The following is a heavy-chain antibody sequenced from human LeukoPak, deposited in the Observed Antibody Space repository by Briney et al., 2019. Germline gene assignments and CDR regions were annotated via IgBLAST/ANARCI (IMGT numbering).Heavy chain of an antibody. J-gene: IGHJ4*02. CDR1: GYSFTNYW. D-gene: IGHD6-19*01. V-gene: IGHV5-51*01. Sequence: HGESLKISCKGSGYSFTNYWIGWVRPMPGKGLEWMGIIYPGDSDTRYSPSFQGQVTISADKSISTAYLQWSSLKASDTAMYYCARRAGNSDWYFDCWGQGTLVTVSS. CDR2: IYPGDSDT. CDR3: ARRAGNSDWYFDC.